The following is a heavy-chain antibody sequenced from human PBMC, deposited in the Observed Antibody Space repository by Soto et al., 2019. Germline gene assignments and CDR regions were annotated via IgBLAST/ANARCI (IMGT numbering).Heavy chain of an antibody. CDR3: ARVXSLLEWSYYFXY. CDR1: GGSISSGGYY. V-gene: IGHV4-31*03. J-gene: IGHJ4*02. D-gene: IGHD3-3*01. Sequence: TLALTCTVSGGSISSGGYYWSWIRQHPGKGLEWIGYIYYSGSTYYNPSLKSRVTISVDTSKNQFSLKLSSVTAADTAVYYCARVXSLLEWSYYFXYWGQGTLVXVSS. CDR2: IYYSGST.